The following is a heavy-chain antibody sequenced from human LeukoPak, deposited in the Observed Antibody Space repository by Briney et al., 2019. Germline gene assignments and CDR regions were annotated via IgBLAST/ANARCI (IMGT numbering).Heavy chain of an antibody. Sequence: KPGGSLRLSCAASGFTFSSYSMNWVRQAPGKGLEWVSSISSTSTYIYHADSVKGRFTISRDNAKNSLYLQMNSLRAEDTAVYYCARGRLFTSSPAPAPFDSWGQGTLVTVSS. CDR1: GFTFSSYS. D-gene: IGHD2-2*01. V-gene: IGHV3-21*01. CDR3: ARGRLFTSSPAPAPFDS. J-gene: IGHJ4*02. CDR2: ISSTSTYI.